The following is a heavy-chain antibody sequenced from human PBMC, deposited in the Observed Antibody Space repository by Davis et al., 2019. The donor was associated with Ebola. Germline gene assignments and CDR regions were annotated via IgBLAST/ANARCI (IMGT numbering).Heavy chain of an antibody. V-gene: IGHV3-9*01. CDR3: AKLEMATIG. Sequence: GGSLRLSCAASGFTFDDYAMHWVRQAPGKGLEWVSGISWNSGSIGYADSVKGRFTISRDNSKNTLYLQMNSLRAEDTAVYYCAKLEMATIGWGQGTLVTVSS. J-gene: IGHJ4*02. CDR2: ISWNSGSI. D-gene: IGHD5-24*01. CDR1: GFTFDDYA.